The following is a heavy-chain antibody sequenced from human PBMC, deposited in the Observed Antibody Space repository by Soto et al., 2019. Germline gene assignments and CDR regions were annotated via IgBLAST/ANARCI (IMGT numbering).Heavy chain of an antibody. CDR2: IIPIFGTA. CDR3: ASAVAGTMGAYYYGMDV. J-gene: IGHJ6*02. D-gene: IGHD6-19*01. CDR1: GGTFSSYA. Sequence: QVQLVQSGAEVKKPGSSVKVSCKASGGTFSSYAISWVRQAPGQVLEWMGGIIPIFGTANYAQKFQGRVTITADESTSTAYMELSSLRSEDTAVYYCASAVAGTMGAYYYGMDVWGQGTTVTVSS. V-gene: IGHV1-69*01.